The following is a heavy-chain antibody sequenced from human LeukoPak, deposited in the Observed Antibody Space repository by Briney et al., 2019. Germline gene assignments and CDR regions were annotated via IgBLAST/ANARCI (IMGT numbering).Heavy chain of an antibody. CDR3: ARDRNWNDGLDAFDI. V-gene: IGHV3-33*01. J-gene: IGHJ3*02. D-gene: IGHD1-1*01. CDR1: GFTFSSYG. Sequence: PGGSLRLSCAASGFTFSSYGMHWVRQAPGKGLECVAVIWYDGSNKYYADSVKGRFTISRDNSKNTLYLQMNSLRAEDTAVYYCARDRNWNDGLDAFDIWGQGTMVTVSS. CDR2: IWYDGSNK.